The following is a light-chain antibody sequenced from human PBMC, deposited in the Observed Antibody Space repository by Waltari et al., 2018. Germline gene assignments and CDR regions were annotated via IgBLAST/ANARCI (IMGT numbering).Light chain of an antibody. CDR3: MQALQSPRT. J-gene: IGKJ1*01. CDR1: QSLVHSNGYNY. CDR2: LGS. V-gene: IGKV2-28*01. Sequence: DIVMTQSPLSLPVTPGEPASISCRSSQSLVHSNGYNYLDWYLQKTGQSPQLLIYLGSNRASGVPDRFSGSGSGTDFTLKISRVEAEDVGVYYCMQALQSPRTFGQGTKVEIK.